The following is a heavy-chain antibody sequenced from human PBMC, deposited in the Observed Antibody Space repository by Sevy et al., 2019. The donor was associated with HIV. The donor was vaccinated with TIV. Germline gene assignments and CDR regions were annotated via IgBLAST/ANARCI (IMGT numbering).Heavy chain of an antibody. V-gene: IGHV3-15*01. CDR1: GFTFSNAW. CDR2: IKSKTDGGTT. Sequence: GGSLRLSCAASGFTFSNAWMSWVRQAPGKGLEWVGRIKSKTDGGTTDYAAPVKGRFTISRDDSKNTLYLQMNSLKAEATAVYYCTTVFGSGEFYYYGMDVWGQGTTVTVSS. CDR3: TTVFGSGEFYYYGMDV. D-gene: IGHD3-10*01. J-gene: IGHJ6*02.